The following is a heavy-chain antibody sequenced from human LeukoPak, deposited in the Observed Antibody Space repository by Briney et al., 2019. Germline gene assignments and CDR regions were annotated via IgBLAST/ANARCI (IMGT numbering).Heavy chain of an antibody. CDR2: IYYSGST. Sequence: PSETLSLTCTVSGGSISSSSYYWGWIRQPPGKGLEWIGSIYYSGSTYYNPSLKSRVTVSVDTSKNQFSLKLSSVTAADTAVYYCARDSMITFRGTHYMDVWGKGTTVTVSS. CDR1: GGSISSSSYY. V-gene: IGHV4-39*07. CDR3: ARDSMITFRGTHYMDV. J-gene: IGHJ6*03. D-gene: IGHD3-16*01.